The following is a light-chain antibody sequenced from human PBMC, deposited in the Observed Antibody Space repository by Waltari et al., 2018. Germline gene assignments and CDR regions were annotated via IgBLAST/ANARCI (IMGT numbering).Light chain of an antibody. Sequence: QSALTQPASVSGSPGQSITIACTGSSSDVGIYNRVSWYQQHPGKAPKLLISEVSKRPSGLSNHFSGARSGNTVALTISGRQAEDEADYFCCSYAGGNTRVFGGGTKLTVL. CDR1: SSDVGIYNR. J-gene: IGLJ2*01. CDR2: EVS. V-gene: IGLV2-23*02. CDR3: CSYAGGNTRV.